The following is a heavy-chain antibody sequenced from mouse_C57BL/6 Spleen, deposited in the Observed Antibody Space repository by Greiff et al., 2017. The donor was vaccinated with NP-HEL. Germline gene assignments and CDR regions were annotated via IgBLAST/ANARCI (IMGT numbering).Heavy chain of an antibody. CDR1: GFTFSSYA. V-gene: IGHV5-9-1*02. Sequence: EVKVEESGEGLVKPGGSLKLSCAASGFTFSSYAMSWVRQTPEKRLEWVAYISSGGDYIYYADTVKGRFTISRDNARNTLYLQMSSLKSEDTAMYYCTRDWDYDDGGYFDYWGQGTTLTVSS. CDR3: TRDWDYDDGGYFDY. CDR2: ISSGGDYI. D-gene: IGHD2-4*01. J-gene: IGHJ2*01.